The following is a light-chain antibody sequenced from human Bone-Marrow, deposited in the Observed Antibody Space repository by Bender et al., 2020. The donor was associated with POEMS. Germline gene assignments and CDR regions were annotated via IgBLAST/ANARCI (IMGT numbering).Light chain of an antibody. CDR2: EVS. CDR3: SSYTSSSTYVV. V-gene: IGLV2-14*02. CDR1: NSDVGTYNL. J-gene: IGLJ2*01. Sequence: QSALTQPASVSGSPGQSITISCTGSNSDVGTYNLVSWFQQYPGKAPKTLIYEVSNRPSGVSNRFSGSKSDNTASLTISGLQAEDEADYYCSSYTSSSTYVVFGGGTKLTVL.